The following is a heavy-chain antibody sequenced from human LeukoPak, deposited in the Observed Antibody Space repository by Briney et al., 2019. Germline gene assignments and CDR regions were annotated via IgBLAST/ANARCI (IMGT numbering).Heavy chain of an antibody. CDR2: ISAYNGNT. CDR3: ARDELSRGYSYGFDY. CDR1: GYTFTGYG. V-gene: IGHV1-18*01. J-gene: IGHJ4*02. Sequence: ASVKVSCKASGYTFTGYGISWVRQAPRQGLEWMGWISAYNGNTNYAQKLQGRVTMTTDTSTSTAYMELRSLRSDDTAVYYCARDELSRGYSYGFDYWGQGTLVTVSS. D-gene: IGHD5-18*01.